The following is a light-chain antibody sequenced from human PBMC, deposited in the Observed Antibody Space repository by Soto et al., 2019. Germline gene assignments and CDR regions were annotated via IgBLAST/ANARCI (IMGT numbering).Light chain of an antibody. CDR1: QSVGNY. J-gene: IGKJ5*01. CDR3: QQRSNSIT. CDR2: DAS. Sequence: EIVLTQSPANLSLSPGERATLSCRASQSVGNYLAWYQQKPGQAPRLLIFDASNRAAGIPARFSGSGSGADFTLTISGLEPEDFADYYCQQRSNSITFGQGTRLEIK. V-gene: IGKV3-11*01.